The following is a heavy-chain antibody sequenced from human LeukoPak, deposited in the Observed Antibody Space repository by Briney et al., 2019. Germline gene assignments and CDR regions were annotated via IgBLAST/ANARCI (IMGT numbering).Heavy chain of an antibody. CDR1: GFTFSSYA. J-gene: IGHJ4*02. V-gene: IGHV3-23*01. Sequence: GGSLRLSCAASGFTFSSYAMSWVRQAPGKGLEWVSAISGSGGSTYYADSVKGRFTISRDNSKNTLYLQMNSLRAEDTAVYYCAASSGYYVYYFDYWGQGTLVTVFS. D-gene: IGHD3-16*01. CDR3: AASSGYYVYYFDY. CDR2: ISGSGGST.